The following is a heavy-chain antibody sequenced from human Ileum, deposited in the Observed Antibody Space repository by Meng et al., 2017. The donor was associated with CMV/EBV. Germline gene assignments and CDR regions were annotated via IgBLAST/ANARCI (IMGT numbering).Heavy chain of an antibody. CDR1: GYTFTGYY. J-gene: IGHJ4*02. CDR3: ARLWNYGDPFDY. V-gene: IGHV1-2*02. CDR2: INLNSGGT. D-gene: IGHD4-17*01. Sequence: ASLKVSCKASGYTFTGYYMHWVRQAPGQGLEWMGWINLNSGGTNYAQKFQGRVTMTRDTSISTAYMELSRLRSDDTAVYYCARLWNYGDPFDYWGQGTMVTVSS.